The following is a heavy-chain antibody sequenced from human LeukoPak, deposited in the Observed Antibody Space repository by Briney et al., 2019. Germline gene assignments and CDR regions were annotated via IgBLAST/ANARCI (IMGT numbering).Heavy chain of an antibody. CDR1: GDSISSYY. Sequence: ETLSLTCTVSGDSISSYYWYWFRQPPGKELEWIACIYYSGIAHYNPSLKSRVTISLDTSKNQFSLRLSSVTAADTAVYYCAREGIVRTYDQWGQGTLVTVSS. D-gene: IGHD2/OR15-2a*01. V-gene: IGHV4-59*12. J-gene: IGHJ4*02. CDR2: IYYSGIA. CDR3: AREGIVRTYDQ.